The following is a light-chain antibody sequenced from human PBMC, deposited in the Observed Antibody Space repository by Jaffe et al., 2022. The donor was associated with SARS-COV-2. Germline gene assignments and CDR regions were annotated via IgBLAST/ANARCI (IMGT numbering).Light chain of an antibody. V-gene: IGLV2-23*02. CDR2: EVI. J-gene: IGLJ2*01. Sequence: QSALTQPASVSGSPGQSITISCTGTRSDVGSYNLVSWYQHHPGNAPKLMIYEVINRPSGVSNRFSGSKSGNTASLTISGLQAEDEADYYCCSYAGSRTFVVFGGGTKLTVL. CDR3: CSYAGSRTFVV. CDR1: RSDVGSYNL.